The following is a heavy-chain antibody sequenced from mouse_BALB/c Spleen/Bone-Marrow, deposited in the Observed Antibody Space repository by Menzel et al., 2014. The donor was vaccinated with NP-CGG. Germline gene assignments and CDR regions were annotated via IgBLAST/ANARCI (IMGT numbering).Heavy chain of an antibody. V-gene: IGHV4-1*02. CDR3: ARLGYGNSLAMDH. CDR2: INPDSSTI. D-gene: IGHD2-10*02. CDR1: GFDFSRYW. J-gene: IGHJ4*01. Sequence: DVQLQESGGGLVQPGGSLKLSCAASGFDFSRYWMSWVRQAPGKGLEWIGEINPDSSTINYTPSLGDKFIISRDSAKNTPYLQMSKVRSEDTALYYCARLGYGNSLAMDHWGQGTSVTVSS.